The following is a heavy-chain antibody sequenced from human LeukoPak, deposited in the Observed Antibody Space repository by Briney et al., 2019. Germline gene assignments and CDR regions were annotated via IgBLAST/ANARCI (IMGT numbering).Heavy chain of an antibody. CDR3: AIEGGGYFDY. J-gene: IGHJ4*02. Sequence: GRSLRLSCAASGFTFSSYGMHWVRQAPGKGLEWVAVISYDGSNKYYADSVKGRFTISRDNSKNTLYLQMNSLRAEDTAVYYCAIEGGGYFDYWGQGTLVTVSS. D-gene: IGHD3-16*01. V-gene: IGHV3-30*03. CDR2: ISYDGSNK. CDR1: GFTFSSYG.